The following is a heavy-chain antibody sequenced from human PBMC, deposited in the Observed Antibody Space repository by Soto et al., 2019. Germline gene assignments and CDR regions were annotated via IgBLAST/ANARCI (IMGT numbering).Heavy chain of an antibody. J-gene: IGHJ5*02. D-gene: IGHD5-18*01. CDR1: GGSISSYY. CDR2: IYYSAST. CDR3: ARDSGYSSAWFDP. V-gene: IGHV4-59*01. Sequence: SETLSLTCTVSGGSISSYYWSWIRQPPGKGLGWIGYIYYSASTNYNPSLKSRVTISVDTSKNQFSLKLSSVTAADTAVYYCARDSGYSSAWFDPWGQGTLVTVPS.